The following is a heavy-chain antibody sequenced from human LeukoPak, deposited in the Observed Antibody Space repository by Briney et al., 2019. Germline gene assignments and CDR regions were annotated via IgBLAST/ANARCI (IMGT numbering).Heavy chain of an antibody. V-gene: IGHV3-11*01. D-gene: IGHD3-22*01. CDR2: ISSSGSTI. Sequence: GGSLRLSCAASGFTFSDYYMSWIRQAPGKGLEWVSYISSSGSTIYYADSVKGRFNISRDNAKNSLYLQMNSLRAEDTAVYYCARGHYDSSGYYYGAIDYWGQGTLVTVSS. CDR1: GFTFSDYY. J-gene: IGHJ4*02. CDR3: ARGHYDSSGYYYGAIDY.